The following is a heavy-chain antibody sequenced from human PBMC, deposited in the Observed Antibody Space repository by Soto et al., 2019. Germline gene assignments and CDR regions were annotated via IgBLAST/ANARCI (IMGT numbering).Heavy chain of an antibody. CDR1: GFRFSNYW. CDR2: IYPGDSDT. CDR3: ARRGGGYCDGGSCYRY. Sequence: GESLKISCKGSGFRFSNYWIAWVRQRPGKGLEWMGVIYPGDSDTRYSPSFQGQVTISADKSLSTASLQWSSLKASDTAMYYCARRGGGYCDGGSCYRYWGPGTLVTVSS. V-gene: IGHV5-51*01. J-gene: IGHJ4*02. D-gene: IGHD2-15*01.